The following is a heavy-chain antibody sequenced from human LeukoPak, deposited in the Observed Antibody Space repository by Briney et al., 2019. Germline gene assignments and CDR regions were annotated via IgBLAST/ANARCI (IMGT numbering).Heavy chain of an antibody. CDR1: GFTFSSYA. CDR2: ISGSGGST. D-gene: IGHD6-13*01. J-gene: IGHJ4*02. CDR3: ARGRRLAAAGNFDY. Sequence: GGSLRLSCAASGFTFSSYAMSWVRQAPGKELEWVSAISGSGGSTYYADSVKGRFTISRDNSKITLYLQMNSLRAEDTAVYDCARGRRLAAAGNFDYWGQGTLVTVSS. V-gene: IGHV3-23*01.